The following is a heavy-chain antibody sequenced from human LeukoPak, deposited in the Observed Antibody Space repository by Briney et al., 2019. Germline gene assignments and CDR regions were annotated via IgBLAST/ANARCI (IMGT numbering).Heavy chain of an antibody. J-gene: IGHJ4*02. V-gene: IGHV1-18*01. CDR1: GYTFTSYG. Sequence: ASVKVSCKASGYTFTSYGISWVRQSPGQGLEWMGWISAYNGNTNYAQKLQGRVTMTTDTATSTAYMEPRSLRSDDTAVYYCARGVTMIVVVNSDPLLYFDYWGQGTLVTASS. CDR2: ISAYNGNT. CDR3: ARGVTMIVVVNSDPLLYFDY. D-gene: IGHD3-22*01.